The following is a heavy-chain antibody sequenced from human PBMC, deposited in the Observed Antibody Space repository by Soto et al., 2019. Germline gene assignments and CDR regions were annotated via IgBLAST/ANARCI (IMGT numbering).Heavy chain of an antibody. CDR1: GFTFNNNN. Sequence: TGGSLRLSCAASGFTFNNNNMNWIRQAPGKGLEWVSSISTSSSHIYYADSVKGRFTISRDNAKNSLYLQMSSLRAEDTAVYYCAKDHTEDSLRWDYWGQGTLVTVSS. CDR2: ISTSSSHI. V-gene: IGHV3-21*04. D-gene: IGHD4-17*01. CDR3: AKDHTEDSLRWDY. J-gene: IGHJ4*02.